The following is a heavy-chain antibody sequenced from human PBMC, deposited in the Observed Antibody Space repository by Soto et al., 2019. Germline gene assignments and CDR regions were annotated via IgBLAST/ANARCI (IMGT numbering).Heavy chain of an antibody. V-gene: IGHV3-30*18. D-gene: IGHD2-2*01. CDR3: AKDSRRYCSSTSCQKWGAFDI. CDR1: GFTFSSYG. CDR2: ISYDGSNK. Sequence: GGSLRLSCAASGFTFSSYGMHWVRQAPGKGLEWVAVISYDGSNKYYADSVKGRFTISRDNSKNTLYLQMNSLRAEDTAVYYCAKDSRRYCSSTSCQKWGAFDIWGQGTMVTVSS. J-gene: IGHJ3*02.